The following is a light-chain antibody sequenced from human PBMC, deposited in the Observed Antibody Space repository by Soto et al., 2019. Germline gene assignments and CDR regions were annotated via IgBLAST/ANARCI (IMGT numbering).Light chain of an antibody. CDR1: QSVSSRY. J-gene: IGKJ2*01. CDR3: QHYGSSPPLYT. Sequence: EIVLTQSPGTLSLSPGERATLSCRASQSVSSRYLAWYQQKAGQAPRLLIYGASSRATGIPDRFSGGGSGADFTLTISRLEPEDFAVYYCQHYGSSPPLYTFGQGTKLEIK. CDR2: GAS. V-gene: IGKV3-20*01.